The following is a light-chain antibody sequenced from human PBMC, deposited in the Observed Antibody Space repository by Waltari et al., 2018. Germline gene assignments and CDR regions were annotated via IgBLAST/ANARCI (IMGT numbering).Light chain of an antibody. CDR1: QSLEHSDGNTY. Sequence: DVVMTQSPLSLPIPPGQPASISCRSSQSLEHSDGNTYLSWYQPKPGPPPTLLIYKVSNRDSGVAEGFSGRGEGIDFTLKICRVEAEDVGVYYRGQGTHWPPNRFGQGTKVEIK. CDR2: KVS. J-gene: IGKJ2*03. V-gene: IGKV2-30*02. CDR3: GQGTHWPPNR.